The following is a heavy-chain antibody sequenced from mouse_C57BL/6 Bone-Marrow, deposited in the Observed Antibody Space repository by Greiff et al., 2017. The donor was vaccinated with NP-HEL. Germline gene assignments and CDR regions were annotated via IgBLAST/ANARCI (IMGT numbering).Heavy chain of an antibody. D-gene: IGHD2-4*01. V-gene: IGHV1-42*01. CDR3: ARLASNYAWFAY. CDR2: INPSTGGT. CDR1: GYSFTGYY. Sequence: EVQLQESGPELVKPGASVKISCKASGYSFTGYYMNWVKQSPEKSLEWIGEINPSTGGTTYNQKFKAKATLTVDKSSSTAYMQLKSLTSEDSAVYYCARLASNYAWFAYWGQGTLVTVSA. J-gene: IGHJ3*01.